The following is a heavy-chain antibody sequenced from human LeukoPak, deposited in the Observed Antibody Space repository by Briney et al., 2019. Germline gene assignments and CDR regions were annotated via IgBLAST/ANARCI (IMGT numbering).Heavy chain of an antibody. CDR2: IYPRDSDA. CDR3: ARHGHSSSWFVPDF. J-gene: IGHJ4*02. Sequence: GESLKISCKGSGYNFTTYWIGWVRQMPGKGLEWMGIIYPRDSDARYSPSFQGQVTFSADKSITTAYLQWSSLKASDTAMYYCARHGHSSSWFVPDFWGQGTLVTVSS. V-gene: IGHV5-51*01. CDR1: GYNFTTYW. D-gene: IGHD6-13*01.